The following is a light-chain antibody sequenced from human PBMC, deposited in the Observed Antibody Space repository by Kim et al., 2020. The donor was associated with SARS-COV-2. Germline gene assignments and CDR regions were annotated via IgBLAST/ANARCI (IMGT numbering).Light chain of an antibody. CDR2: DNS. CDR1: SSNIGAGYD. Sequence: QSVLTQPPSVSGAPGQRVTISCTGSSSNIGAGYDVHWYQQLPGTAPKLLIYDNSNRPSGVPDRFSDSKSGTSASLAITGLQAEDEADYYCQSYDSSLSGRDVVFGGGAQLTDL. V-gene: IGLV1-40*01. J-gene: IGLJ2*01. CDR3: QSYDSSLSGRDVV.